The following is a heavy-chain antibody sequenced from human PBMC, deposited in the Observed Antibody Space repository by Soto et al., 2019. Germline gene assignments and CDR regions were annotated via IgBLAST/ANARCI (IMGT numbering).Heavy chain of an antibody. V-gene: IGHV4-31*03. D-gene: IGHD1-7*01. Sequence: PSETLSLTCTVSGGSISSGGYYWSWIRQHPGKGLEWIGYIYYSGSTYYNPSLKSRVTISVDTSKNQFSLELSSVTAADTAVYYCARLASPIPPQYNWKYGPWFDPWGQGTLVTVSS. CDR1: GGSISSGGYY. CDR2: IYYSGST. J-gene: IGHJ5*02. CDR3: ARLASPIPPQYNWKYGPWFDP.